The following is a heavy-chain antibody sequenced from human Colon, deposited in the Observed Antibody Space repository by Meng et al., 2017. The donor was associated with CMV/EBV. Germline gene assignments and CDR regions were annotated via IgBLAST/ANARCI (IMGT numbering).Heavy chain of an antibody. Sequence: SSYGMNWVRQAPGKVLEWVAFIRYNGESKLYADSVRGRFTISRDNSNNMLYLQMNSLKPEDTSLYYCAKVNTEYCSSVSCPKGGFDPWGQGTLVTVSS. V-gene: IGHV3-30*02. CDR2: IRYNGESK. CDR1: SSYG. J-gene: IGHJ5*02. D-gene: IGHD2-2*01. CDR3: AKVNTEYCSSVSCPKGGFDP.